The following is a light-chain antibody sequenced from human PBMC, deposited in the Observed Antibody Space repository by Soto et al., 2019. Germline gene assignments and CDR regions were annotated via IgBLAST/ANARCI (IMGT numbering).Light chain of an antibody. CDR2: SAS. CDR3: QQRTNWPPT. J-gene: IGKJ4*01. V-gene: IGKV3-11*01. CDR1: QSVGND. Sequence: EIVLTQSPATLSLSPGERATLSCRASQSVGNDLVWYHHKPGQAPRLLIYSASNRATGIPARFSGRGSGTDFSLTISSIEPEDFAVYYCQQRTNWPPTFGGGTKVEIK.